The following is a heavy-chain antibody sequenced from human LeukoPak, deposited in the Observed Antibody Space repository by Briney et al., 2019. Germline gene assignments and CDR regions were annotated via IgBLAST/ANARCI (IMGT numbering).Heavy chain of an antibody. CDR3: AKDRDFWSGYPDY. J-gene: IGHJ4*02. CDR2: ISGSGGST. Sequence: PGGSLRLSCAASGFTFSSYAMSWVRQASGKGLEWVSAISGSGGSTYYADSVKGRFTISRDNSKNTLYLQMNSLRAEDTAVYYCAKDRDFWSGYPDYWGQGTLVTVSS. CDR1: GFTFSSYA. V-gene: IGHV3-23*01. D-gene: IGHD3-3*01.